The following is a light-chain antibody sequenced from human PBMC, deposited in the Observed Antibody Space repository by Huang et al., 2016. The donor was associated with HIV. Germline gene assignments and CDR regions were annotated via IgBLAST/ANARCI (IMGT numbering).Light chain of an antibody. CDR1: QNINTW. CDR3: QQYNSYPWT. CDR2: DAA. Sequence: DIQMTQSPFTLSASVGDRVTIACRASQNINTWLAWYQKKLGKAPKLLRYDAATLERGVPSRFSGSGSGTEFTLTITSLQPDDFATYYCQQYNSYPWTFGQGTKVDIK. J-gene: IGKJ1*01. V-gene: IGKV1-5*01.